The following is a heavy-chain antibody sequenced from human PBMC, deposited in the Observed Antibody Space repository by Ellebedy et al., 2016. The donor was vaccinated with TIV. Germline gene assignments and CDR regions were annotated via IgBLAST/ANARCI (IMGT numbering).Heavy chain of an antibody. J-gene: IGHJ4*02. Sequence: SLKISCAASGITFDDYAMHWVRQAPGKGLEWVSGISWNSGSIGYADSVKGRFSISRDNSNNTLHLQMNSLRAEDTAVYYCAKEQQWPLRYDYWGQGTLVSVSS. V-gene: IGHV3-9*01. CDR3: AKEQQWPLRYDY. CDR2: ISWNSGSI. D-gene: IGHD6-19*01. CDR1: GITFDDYA.